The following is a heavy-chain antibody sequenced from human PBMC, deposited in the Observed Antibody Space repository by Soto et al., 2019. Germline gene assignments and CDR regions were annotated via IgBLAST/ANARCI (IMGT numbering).Heavy chain of an antibody. Sequence: GGSLRLSCAASGFTFSSNYMSWVRQAPGKGLEWVSVIYSGGSTYYADSVKGRFTISRDNSKNTLYLQMNSLRAEDTAVYYCARDMITFGGVTLRPYWGQGTLVTVSS. V-gene: IGHV3-66*01. J-gene: IGHJ4*02. CDR3: ARDMITFGGVTLRPY. CDR2: IYSGGST. D-gene: IGHD3-16*01. CDR1: GFTFSSNY.